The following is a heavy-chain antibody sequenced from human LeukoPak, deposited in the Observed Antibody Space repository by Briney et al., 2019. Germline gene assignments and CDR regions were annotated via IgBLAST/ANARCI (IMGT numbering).Heavy chain of an antibody. CDR3: AKDLSWWVTADY. V-gene: IGHV3-23*01. CDR1: GFPFSGNA. J-gene: IGHJ4*02. D-gene: IGHD2-21*02. Sequence: GGSLRLSCAASGFPFSGNAMSWVRQAPGRGLEWVSGVCGDEKAHYSDFVRGRFTISRDNSKKTVYLQTNSLTVEDTAVYYCAKDLSWWVTADYWGQGVLVTVSS. CDR2: VCGDEKA.